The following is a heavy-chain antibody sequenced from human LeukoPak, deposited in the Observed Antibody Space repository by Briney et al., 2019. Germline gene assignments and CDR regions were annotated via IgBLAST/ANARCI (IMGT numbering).Heavy chain of an antibody. J-gene: IGHJ4*02. V-gene: IGHV3-74*03. CDR2: INNDGSST. CDR1: GFTFSSYW. Sequence: GGSLRLSCAASGFTFSSYWMHWVRQAPGKGLVWVSRINNDGSSTKYADSVKGRFTISSDNAKNTLYLQMHSLRAEDTALYYCVRRQTTTSGFDHWGQGTLVTVSS. CDR3: VRRQTTTSGFDH. D-gene: IGHD1-7*01.